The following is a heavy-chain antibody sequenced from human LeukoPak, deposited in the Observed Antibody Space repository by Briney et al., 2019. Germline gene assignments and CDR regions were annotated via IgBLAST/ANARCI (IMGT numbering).Heavy chain of an antibody. D-gene: IGHD3-22*01. CDR1: GFTFSSYS. J-gene: IGHJ3*02. CDR3: ARDTHYYYDSSGYYRDAFDI. Sequence: GGSLRLSCAASGFTFSSYSMNWVRQAPGKGLEWASYISSSSSTIYYADSVKGRFTISRDNAKNSLYLQMNSLRAEDSAVYYCARDTHYYYDSSGYYRDAFDIWGQGTMVTVSS. V-gene: IGHV3-48*04. CDR2: ISSSSSTI.